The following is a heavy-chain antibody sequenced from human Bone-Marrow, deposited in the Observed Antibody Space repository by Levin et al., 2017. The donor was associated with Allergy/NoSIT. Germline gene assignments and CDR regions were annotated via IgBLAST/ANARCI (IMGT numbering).Heavy chain of an antibody. CDR1: GFTFSNAC. V-gene: IGHV3-15*07. CDR3: TTYYKLEYDYGGPVDAFDI. Sequence: PGGSLRLSCAASGFTFSNACMNWVRQAPGKGLEWVGHIKRKSDTGTSDYAAPVKGRFTISRDDSKNTLYLQMNSLKTEDTAVYYCTTYYKLEYDYGGPVDAFDIWGQGTMVIVSS. J-gene: IGHJ3*02. CDR2: IKRKSDTGTS. D-gene: IGHD4-23*01.